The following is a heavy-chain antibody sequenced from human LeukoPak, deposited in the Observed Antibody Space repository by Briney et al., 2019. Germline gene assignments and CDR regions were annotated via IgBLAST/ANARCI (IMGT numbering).Heavy chain of an antibody. CDR1: GYSFTSYW. D-gene: IGHD3-22*01. Sequence: GESLKISCKGSGYSFTSYWIGWVRQMPGKGLEWMGIIYPGDSDTRYSPSFQGQVTISADKSISTAYLQWSSLKASDTAMYYCARCSPTIVEATPYYMDVWGKGTTVTVSS. J-gene: IGHJ6*03. CDR3: ARCSPTIVEATPYYMDV. V-gene: IGHV5-51*01. CDR2: IYPGDSDT.